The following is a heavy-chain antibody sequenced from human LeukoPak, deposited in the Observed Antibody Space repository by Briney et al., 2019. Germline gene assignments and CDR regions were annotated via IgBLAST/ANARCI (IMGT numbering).Heavy chain of an antibody. D-gene: IGHD2-15*01. Sequence: PGGSLRLSCAASGFTFSSYAMHWVRQAPGKGLEWVAVISYDGSNKYYADSVKGRFTISRDNAKNSLYLQMNSLRAEDTAVYYCARDGEVVFDYWGQGTLVTVSS. CDR3: ARDGEVVFDY. J-gene: IGHJ4*02. CDR1: GFTFSSYA. V-gene: IGHV3-30-3*01. CDR2: ISYDGSNK.